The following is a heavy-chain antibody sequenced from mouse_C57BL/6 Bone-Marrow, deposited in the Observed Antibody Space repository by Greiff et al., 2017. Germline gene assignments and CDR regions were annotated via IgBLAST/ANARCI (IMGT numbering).Heavy chain of an antibody. Sequence: QVQLQQSGAELAKPGASVKLSCKASGYTFTSYWMHWVKQRPGQGLEWIGYINPSSGYTKYNQKFKDKATLTADKSSSTAYMQLGSLTYEDSAVYYCATYYSNYDAMDYLGQGTSVTVSS. V-gene: IGHV1-7*01. D-gene: IGHD2-5*01. CDR3: ATYYSNYDAMDY. CDR2: INPSSGYT. CDR1: GYTFTSYW. J-gene: IGHJ4*01.